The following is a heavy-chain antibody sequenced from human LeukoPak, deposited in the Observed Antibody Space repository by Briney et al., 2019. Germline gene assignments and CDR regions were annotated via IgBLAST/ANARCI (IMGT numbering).Heavy chain of an antibody. CDR2: IYYSGST. Sequence: SETLSLTCTVSGVSISSYYWSWIRQPPGKGLEWIGYIYYSGSTNYNPPLKSRVTISVDTSKTQFYLKLSSVTAADTAVYYCARSLDGSGSYFGFDIWGQGTMVTVSS. CDR3: ARSLDGSGSYFGFDI. D-gene: IGHD3-10*01. V-gene: IGHV4-59*01. CDR1: GVSISSYY. J-gene: IGHJ3*02.